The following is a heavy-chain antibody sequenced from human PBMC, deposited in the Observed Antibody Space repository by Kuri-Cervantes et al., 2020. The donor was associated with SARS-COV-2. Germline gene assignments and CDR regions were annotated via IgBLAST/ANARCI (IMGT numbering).Heavy chain of an antibody. J-gene: IGHJ6*03. D-gene: IGHD3-10*01. CDR1: GFTFSSYA. CDR2: ISGSGGST. Sequence: GESLKISCAASGFTFSSYAMSWVRQAPGKGLEWVSAISGSGGSTYYADSVKGRFTISRDNSKNMLYLQMDSLRAEDTAVYYCAKGGYTAGEWYYYYYMDVWGKGTTVTVSS. CDR3: AKGGYTAGEWYYYYYMDV. V-gene: IGHV3-23*01.